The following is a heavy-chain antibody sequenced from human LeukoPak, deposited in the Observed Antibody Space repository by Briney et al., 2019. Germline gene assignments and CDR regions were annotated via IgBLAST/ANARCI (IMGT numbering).Heavy chain of an antibody. D-gene: IGHD6-19*01. CDR3: ARRDFSGWNYFDY. CDR1: GGSISNYY. V-gene: IGHV4-59*01. J-gene: IGHJ4*02. Sequence: SETLSLTCTVSGGSISNYYWSWIRQLPGKGLEWIGYIYYSGSTNYNPSLKSRVTISVDTSKNQFSLKLSSVTAADTAVYYCARRDFSGWNYFDYWGQGTLVTVSS. CDR2: IYYSGST.